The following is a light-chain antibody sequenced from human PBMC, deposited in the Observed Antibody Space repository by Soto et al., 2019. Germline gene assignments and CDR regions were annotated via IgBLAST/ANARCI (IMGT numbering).Light chain of an antibody. V-gene: IGLV1-40*01. Sequence: QSVLTQPPSVSGAPGQRVTISCTGSSSNIGAGYDVHWYQQLPGTAPKLLIYRNSNRPSGVPDRFSGSKSGTSGSLAITGLQAEDDADYYCQSYDSSLSGSVFGGGTQLTVL. J-gene: IGLJ2*01. CDR3: QSYDSSLSGSV. CDR2: RNS. CDR1: SSNIGAGYD.